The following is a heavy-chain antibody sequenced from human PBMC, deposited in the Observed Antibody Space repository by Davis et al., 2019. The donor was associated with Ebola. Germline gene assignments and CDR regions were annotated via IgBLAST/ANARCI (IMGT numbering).Heavy chain of an antibody. CDR1: RVTLTSEW. Sequence: GESLKISCPDSRVTLTSEWMSWVRQAPGKGLEWVASIKQQGSLVYYLESVKGRFTVSRDNAKNSLFLQMDSLRAEDTAVYYCATLLGTSTTFDNWGQGTLVTVSS. J-gene: IGHJ4*02. CDR3: ATLLGTSTTFDN. D-gene: IGHD4-11*01. V-gene: IGHV3-7*01. CDR2: IKQQGSLV.